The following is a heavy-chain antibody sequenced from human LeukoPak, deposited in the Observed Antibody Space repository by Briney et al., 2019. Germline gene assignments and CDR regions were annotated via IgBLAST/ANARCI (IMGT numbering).Heavy chain of an antibody. CDR2: ISYDGSNK. J-gene: IGHJ4*02. D-gene: IGHD3-9*01. CDR1: GFTFSSYG. V-gene: IGHV3-30*03. CDR3: TRQGDILTGYYAFQGPNYDY. Sequence: PGGSLRLSCAASGFTFSSYGMHWVRQAPGKGLEWVAVISYDGSNKYYADSVKGRFTISRDNSKNTLYLQMNSLKTEDTAVYYCTRQGDILTGYYAFQGPNYDYWGQGTLVTVSS.